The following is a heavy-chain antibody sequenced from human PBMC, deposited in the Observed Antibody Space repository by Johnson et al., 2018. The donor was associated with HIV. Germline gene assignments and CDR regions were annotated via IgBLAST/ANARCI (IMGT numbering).Heavy chain of an antibody. CDR3: AKDRVVTNDAFDI. Sequence: VYLVESGGGLVQPGGSLRLSCAASGFTSSNYMSWVRQAPGKGLEWVSVIYSGGSTYYADSVKGRFTISRDNSKNTLYLQMNSLRAEDTAVYYCAKDRVVTNDAFDIWGQGTMVTVSS. CDR2: IYSGGST. CDR1: GFTSSNY. V-gene: IGHV3-66*01. J-gene: IGHJ3*02. D-gene: IGHD2-21*02.